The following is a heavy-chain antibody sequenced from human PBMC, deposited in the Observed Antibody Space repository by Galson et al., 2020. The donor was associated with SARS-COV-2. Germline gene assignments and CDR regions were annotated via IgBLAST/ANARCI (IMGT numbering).Heavy chain of an antibody. CDR3: ARVPYYYGSGRNYYGMDV. J-gene: IGHJ6*02. D-gene: IGHD3-10*01. CDR1: GGSISSYY. Sequence: SETLSLTCTVSGGSISSYYWSWIRQPPGKGLEWIGYIYYSGSTNYNPSLKSRVTISVDTSKNQFSLKLSSVTAADTAVYYCARVPYYYGSGRNYYGMDVWGQGTTVTVSS. CDR2: IYYSGST. V-gene: IGHV4-59*01.